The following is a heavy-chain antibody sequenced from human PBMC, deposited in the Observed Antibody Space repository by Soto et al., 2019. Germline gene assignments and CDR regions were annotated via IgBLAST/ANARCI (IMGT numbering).Heavy chain of an antibody. J-gene: IGHJ3*02. CDR2: IKSKTDGGTT. CDR3: TTDIHYSRSVNDAFDI. D-gene: IGHD6-6*01. V-gene: IGHV3-15*01. Sequence: GGSLRLSCAASGCAFSNARMSWVRQAPGKGLEWVGRIKSKTDGGTTDYAAPVKGRFTISRDDSKNTLYLQMNSLKTEDTAVYYCTTDIHYSRSVNDAFDIWGQGTMVTVS. CDR1: GCAFSNAR.